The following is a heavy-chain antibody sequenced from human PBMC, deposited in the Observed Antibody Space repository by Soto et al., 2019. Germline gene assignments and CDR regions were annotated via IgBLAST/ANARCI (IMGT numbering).Heavy chain of an antibody. CDR3: TTGSVEGF. CDR1: GFSVTNAW. V-gene: IGHV3-15*07. D-gene: IGHD2-15*01. Sequence: EVQLVDSGGGLVKSGGSLRLSCAASGFSVTNAWMNWVRQAPGKGLEWVGRVYTSAEGGATNYAAPVKGRFTISRDDSKNTVYLQMNSLTTEDTAVYYCTTGSVEGFWGQGTTVTVSS. CDR2: VYTSAEGGAT. J-gene: IGHJ6*02.